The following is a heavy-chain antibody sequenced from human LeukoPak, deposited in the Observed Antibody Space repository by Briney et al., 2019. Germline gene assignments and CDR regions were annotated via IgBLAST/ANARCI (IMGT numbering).Heavy chain of an antibody. Sequence: GESLKISCKTSGYSFTTYWIGWVCQMPGKGLEWMGSIYPGDSDTRYSPSFQGQVTISADKSINTAYLQWSSLKASDTAIYYCARSAVGLNWFDPWGQGTLVTVSS. CDR1: GYSFTTYW. J-gene: IGHJ5*02. V-gene: IGHV5-51*01. D-gene: IGHD1-26*01. CDR2: IYPGDSDT. CDR3: ARSAVGLNWFDP.